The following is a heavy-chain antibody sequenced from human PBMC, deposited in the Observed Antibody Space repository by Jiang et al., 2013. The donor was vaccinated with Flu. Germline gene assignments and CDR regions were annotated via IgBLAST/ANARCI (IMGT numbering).Heavy chain of an antibody. V-gene: IGHV4-59*01. CDR3: ASQETTVTTEYFHH. Sequence: LVKPSETLSLTCTVSGGSIRSYYWSWIRQPPGKGLEWIGYIYYSGSTNYNPSLKSRVTISVDTSKNQFSLKLSSVTAADTAIYYCASQETTVTTEYFHHWGQGTLVTVSS. J-gene: IGHJ1*01. CDR2: IYYSGST. D-gene: IGHD4-17*01. CDR1: GGSIRSYY.